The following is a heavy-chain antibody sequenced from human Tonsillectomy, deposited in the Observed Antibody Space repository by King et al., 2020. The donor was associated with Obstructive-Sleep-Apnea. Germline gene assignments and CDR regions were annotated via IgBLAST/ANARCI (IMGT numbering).Heavy chain of an antibody. CDR3: ARSADYYASSGYYYRGFDP. D-gene: IGHD3-22*01. CDR2: IDPSDSYT. J-gene: IGHJ5*02. CDR1: GYSFTSYW. V-gene: IGHV5-10-1*03. Sequence: QLVQSGAEVKKPGESLRISCKGSGYSFTSYWISWVRQMPGKGLEWMGRIDPSDSYTNYSPSFQGHVTISADKSISTAYLQWSSLKASDTAMYYCARSADYYASSGYYYRGFDPWGQGTLVTVSS.